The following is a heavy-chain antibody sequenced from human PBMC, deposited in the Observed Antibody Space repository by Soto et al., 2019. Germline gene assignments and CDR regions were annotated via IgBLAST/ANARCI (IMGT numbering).Heavy chain of an antibody. J-gene: IGHJ6*01. V-gene: IGHV4-31*03. D-gene: IGHD6-6*01. CDR2: IYSNGDT. CDR1: GGSMNNGGYY. CDR3: ARRGGSSSSYYYYALDV. Sequence: SETLSLTCSFSGGSMNNGGYYWSWIRQLPWKGLEWIGYIYSNGDTYYNPSLKSRLTISVDTSKNQFSLNLTSVTAADTAVYYCARRGGSSSSYYYYALDVWGQGTTVTVSS.